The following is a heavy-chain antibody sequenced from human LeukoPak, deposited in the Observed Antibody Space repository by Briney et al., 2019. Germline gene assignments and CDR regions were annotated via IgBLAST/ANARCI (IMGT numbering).Heavy chain of an antibody. CDR1: GFTFSSYW. D-gene: IGHD6-13*01. J-gene: IGHJ4*02. CDR3: ARDRTAAGGYYFDY. CDR2: INQDGSEK. V-gene: IGHV3-7*01. Sequence: PGGSLRLSCAASGFTFSSYWMTWVRQAPGKGLEWVANINQDGSEKYYVDSVKGRFTISRDNAKNSLYLQMNSLRAEDTAVYYCARDRTAAGGYYFDYWGQGTLVTVSS.